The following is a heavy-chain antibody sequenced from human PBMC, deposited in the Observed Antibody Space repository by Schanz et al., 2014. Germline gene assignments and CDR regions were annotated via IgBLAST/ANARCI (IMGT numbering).Heavy chain of an antibody. J-gene: IGHJ3*02. CDR1: GFIFNDYY. CDR2: ISRDGTTS. V-gene: IGHV3-11*01. CDR3: ARENLNWEAFDI. D-gene: IGHD7-27*01. Sequence: QVQLVESGGGLVKPGGSLRLSCAASGFIFNDYYMNWIRQAPGKGLEWLSYISRDGTTSYYADSVKGRFTISRDNAKNSLYLEMTSLRGEDTAVYYCARENLNWEAFDIWGQGTVVTFSS.